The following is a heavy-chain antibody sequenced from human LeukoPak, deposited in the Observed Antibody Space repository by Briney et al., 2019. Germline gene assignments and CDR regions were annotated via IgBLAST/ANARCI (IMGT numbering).Heavy chain of an antibody. V-gene: IGHV3-20*04. Sequence: GGSLRLSCVASGFNFGDYGMSWVRQSPGKGLEWVAGINWNEESRGYADSVKGRFTISRDNSKNSLYLQMNSLRAQDTALYYCAKDSKAVTGTGNIDYWGQGTLVTVSS. CDR2: INWNEESR. D-gene: IGHD6-19*01. CDR1: GFNFGDYG. J-gene: IGHJ4*02. CDR3: AKDSKAVTGTGNIDY.